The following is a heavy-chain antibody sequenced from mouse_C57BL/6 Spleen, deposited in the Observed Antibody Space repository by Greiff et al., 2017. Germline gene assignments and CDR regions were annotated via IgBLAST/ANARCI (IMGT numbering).Heavy chain of an antibody. J-gene: IGHJ4*01. CDR2: ISYDGSN. V-gene: IGHV3-6*01. CDR3: ARAYYSNYYYAMDY. Sequence: VQLKESGPGLVKPSQSLSLTCSVTGYSITSGYYWNWIRQFPGNKLEWMGYISYDGSNNYNPSLKNRISITRDKSKNQFFLKLNSVTTEDTATYYCARAYYSNYYYAMDYWGQGTSVTVSS. D-gene: IGHD2-5*01. CDR1: GYSITSGYY.